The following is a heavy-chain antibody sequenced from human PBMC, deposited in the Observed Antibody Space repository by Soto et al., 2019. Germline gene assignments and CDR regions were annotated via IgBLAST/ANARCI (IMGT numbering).Heavy chain of an antibody. CDR3: ARAGYCSSTSCSDAFDI. CDR1: GYTFTSYA. CDR2: INAGNGNT. D-gene: IGHD2-2*01. V-gene: IGHV1-3*01. Sequence: ASVKVSCKASGYTFTSYAMHWVRQAPGQRLEWMGWINAGNGNTKYSQKFQGRVTITRDTSASTAYMELSSLKSEDTAVYYCARAGYCSSTSCSDAFDIWGQGTMVTVSS. J-gene: IGHJ3*02.